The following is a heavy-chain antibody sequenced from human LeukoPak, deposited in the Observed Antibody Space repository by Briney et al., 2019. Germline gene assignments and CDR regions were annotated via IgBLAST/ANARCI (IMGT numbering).Heavy chain of an antibody. Sequence: PGGSLRLSCAASRFTFSSFWMHWVRQAPGKGLVWVSRISTDGSITSYADSVKGRFTISRDNAKYTLYLQMNGLRGEDTAVYYCTREVSGSYDYWGQGTLVTVSS. CDR3: TREVSGSYDY. D-gene: IGHD1-26*01. CDR2: ISTDGSIT. CDR1: RFTFSSFW. J-gene: IGHJ4*02. V-gene: IGHV3-74*01.